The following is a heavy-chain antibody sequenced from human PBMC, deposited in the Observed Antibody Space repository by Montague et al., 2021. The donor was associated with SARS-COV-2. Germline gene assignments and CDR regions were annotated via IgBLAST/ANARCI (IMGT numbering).Heavy chain of an antibody. CDR1: GASITSSNW. V-gene: IGHV4-4*02. Sequence: SETLSLTCTVSGASITSSNWWNWVRQPPGKGLEWIGQIYHSGSTNYNPSLKSRLTLSLDKSKNQFSLSLSSVTAADTAVYYCARQIQQVVLSPAKLTNWFDPWGLGTLVTVVS. D-gene: IGHD2-15*01. CDR2: IYHSGST. CDR3: ARQIQQVVLSPAKLTNWFDP. J-gene: IGHJ5*02.